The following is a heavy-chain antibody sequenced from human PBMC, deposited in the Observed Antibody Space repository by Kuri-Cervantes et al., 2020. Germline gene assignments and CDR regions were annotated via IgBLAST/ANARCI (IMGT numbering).Heavy chain of an antibody. V-gene: IGHV3-11*01. Sequence: GESLKISCAASGFTFTSFAMSWIRQAPGKGLEYISGSSGSTMYYADSVKGRFTISRDNAKNSLYLQMNSLRAEDTAVYYCARALYGSGSQFDYWGQGTLVTVSS. J-gene: IGHJ4*02. CDR2: GSSGSTM. D-gene: IGHD3-10*01. CDR1: GFTFTSFA. CDR3: ARALYGSGSQFDY.